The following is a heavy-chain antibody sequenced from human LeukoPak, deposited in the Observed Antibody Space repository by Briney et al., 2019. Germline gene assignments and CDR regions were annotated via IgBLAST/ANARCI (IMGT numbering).Heavy chain of an antibody. D-gene: IGHD1-26*01. J-gene: IGHJ4*02. CDR1: GFTFSTYA. CDR3: AKAYAFVGANYFDS. Sequence: GGSLRLPGAASGFTFSTYAMSWVRQAPGKGLEWVSAIGDTTYYVDSVKGRFTISRDNSKNTLYLQMNNLRGEDAAIYYCAKAYAFVGANYFDSWGQGTLVTVSS. CDR2: IGDTT. V-gene: IGHV3-23*01.